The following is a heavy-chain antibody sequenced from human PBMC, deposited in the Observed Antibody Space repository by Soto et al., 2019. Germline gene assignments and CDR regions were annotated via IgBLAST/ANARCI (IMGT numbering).Heavy chain of an antibody. CDR2: IYYSGST. CDR3: ARFRTSYDYRPVYYYYYGMDV. CDR1: GGSISSSSYY. V-gene: IGHV4-39*01. D-gene: IGHD3-10*01. J-gene: IGHJ6*02. Sequence: SETLSLTCTVSGGSISSSSYYWGWIRQPPGKGMEWIGSIYYSGSTYYNPSLKIRVTISVDTSKNQFSLKLSSVTAADTAVYYCARFRTSYDYRPVYYYYYGMDVWGQGTTVTVSS.